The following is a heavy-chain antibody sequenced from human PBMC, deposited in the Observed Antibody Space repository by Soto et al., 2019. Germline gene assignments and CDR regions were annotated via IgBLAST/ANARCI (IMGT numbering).Heavy chain of an antibody. Sequence: QVQLLESGGGVVQPGRSLRLSCAASGFIFSSYAMHWVRQAPGKGLEWVAVISFDGSSEYYADSVKGRFTISRDNSKNTLYLQMNSLGAEDSAVYYCTTADPTVTLGVFDPWGQGTLVTFSS. CDR2: ISFDGSSE. D-gene: IGHD4-17*01. V-gene: IGHV3-30-3*01. CDR3: TTADPTVTLGVFDP. J-gene: IGHJ5*02. CDR1: GFIFSSYA.